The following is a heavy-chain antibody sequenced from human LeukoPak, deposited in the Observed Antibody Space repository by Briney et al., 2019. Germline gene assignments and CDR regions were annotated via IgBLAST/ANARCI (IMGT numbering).Heavy chain of an antibody. CDR2: IIDVGGT. CDR3: AKDYCRGGNCPLPFFDS. D-gene: IGHD2-15*01. V-gene: IGHV3-23*01. Sequence: GGSPRLSCGVSGFTLSEHAWSWVRQAPGEGLEWVAGIIDVGGTYYADSVKGRLTISRDSSKNTVYLQMNSLRAEDTATYYCAKDYCRGGNCPLPFFDSWGQGTLVTVSS. CDR1: GFTLSEHA. J-gene: IGHJ4*02.